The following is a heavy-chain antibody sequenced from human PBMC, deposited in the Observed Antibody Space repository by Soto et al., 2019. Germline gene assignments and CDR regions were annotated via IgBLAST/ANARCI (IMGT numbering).Heavy chain of an antibody. Sequence: QVQLVQSGAEVKKPGASVKVSCKASGYTFTSYDINWVRQATGQGLEWMGWMNPNSGNTGYAQKFQGRVTMTRNTSINTAYMELSSLKSEDTAVYYCARGADYDFWSGRNYGMDVWGQGTTVTVSS. CDR1: GYTFTSYD. J-gene: IGHJ6*02. V-gene: IGHV1-8*01. CDR3: ARGADYDFWSGRNYGMDV. CDR2: MNPNSGNT. D-gene: IGHD3-3*01.